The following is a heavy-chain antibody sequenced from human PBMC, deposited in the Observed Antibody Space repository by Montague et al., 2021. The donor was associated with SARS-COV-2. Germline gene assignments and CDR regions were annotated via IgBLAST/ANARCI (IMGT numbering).Heavy chain of an antibody. D-gene: IGHD5-12*01. J-gene: IGHJ5*02. CDR1: GGSISSGSYC. CDR2: IYNSGTT. V-gene: IGHV4-31*03. Sequence: TLSLTCTVSGGSISSGSYCWNWIRQYPGKGLEWIGYIYNSGTTSYSPSLRSRATISIDTSKNLFSLKLTSVTAADTAVYYCARTVLYSGYDYSWFDPWGQGTPVTVSS. CDR3: ARTVLYSGYDYSWFDP.